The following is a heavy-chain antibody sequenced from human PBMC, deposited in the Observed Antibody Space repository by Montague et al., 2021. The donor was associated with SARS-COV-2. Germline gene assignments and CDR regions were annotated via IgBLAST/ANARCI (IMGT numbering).Heavy chain of an antibody. CDR2: IYYSGST. V-gene: IGHV4-39*01. Sequence: SETLSLTCTVSGGSISGSSYYWGWIRQPPGKGLEWIGSIYYSGSTYYNPSLKSRVTISVDTSKNQFSLKLSSVTAADTAVYYCARQRGGGLVSTPRFFDYWGQGTLVTVSS. D-gene: IGHD6-19*01. J-gene: IGHJ4*02. CDR3: ARQRGGGLVSTPRFFDY. CDR1: GGSISGSSYY.